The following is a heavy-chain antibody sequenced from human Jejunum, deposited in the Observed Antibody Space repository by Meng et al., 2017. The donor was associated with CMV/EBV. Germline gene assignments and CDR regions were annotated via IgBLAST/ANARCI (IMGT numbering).Heavy chain of an antibody. D-gene: IGHD5-24*01. V-gene: IGHV3-30*02. Sequence: QVQLVESGGGVVQPGGSLRLSCAASGFNFADYGFHWVRQAPGKGLEWVAFIQRYENKKNPGYKIYYADSVKGRFTISRDDFRNTLYLQMYSLRLEDTAVYYCAKGDGWGQGTLVTVSS. CDR2: IQRYENKKNPGYKI. J-gene: IGHJ4*02. CDR3: AKGDG. CDR1: GFNFADYG.